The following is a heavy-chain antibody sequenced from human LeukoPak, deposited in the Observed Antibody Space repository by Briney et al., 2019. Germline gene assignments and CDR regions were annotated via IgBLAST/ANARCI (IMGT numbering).Heavy chain of an antibody. Sequence: PSETLSLTCTVSGGSISSSSYYWSWIRQPAGKGLEWIGRIYTSGSTNYNPSLKSRVTMSVDTSKSQCTLKLSSVTAADTAVYYCARVGDYALKDWGQGTLVTVSS. CDR1: GGSISSSSYY. J-gene: IGHJ4*02. CDR2: IYTSGST. V-gene: IGHV4-61*02. CDR3: ARVGDYALKD. D-gene: IGHD3-16*01.